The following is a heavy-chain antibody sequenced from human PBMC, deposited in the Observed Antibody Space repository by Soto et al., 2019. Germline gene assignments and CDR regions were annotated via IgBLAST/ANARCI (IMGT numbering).Heavy chain of an antibody. CDR1: GGSISSGCYY. CDR2: IYYNGNT. Sequence: SETLSLTGTVSGGSISSGCYYWSWIRQHPGRGLEWIGCIYYNGNTYYNPSLKSRVTVSVDTSKNQFSLNVRSVTAADTAVYYCARCSVVVLPGPGFDPLGRGNLLAVCS. V-gene: IGHV4-31*03. J-gene: IGHJ5*02. D-gene: IGHD2-2*01. CDR3: ARCSVVVLPGPGFDP.